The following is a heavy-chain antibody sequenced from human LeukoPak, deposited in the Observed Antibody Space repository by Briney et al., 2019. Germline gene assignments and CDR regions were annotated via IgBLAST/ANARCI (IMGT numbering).Heavy chain of an antibody. CDR3: AKRSNFWTGYLDY. V-gene: IGHV3-23*01. CDR1: KFTFSNYA. J-gene: IGHJ4*02. CDR2: ISGSGGST. Sequence: GGSLRLSCTAFKFTFSNYAMSWVRQAPGKGLEWVSVISGSGGSTYYADSVKGRFTISRDNSKDTLFLQMNSLRTEDTAVYYCAKRSNFWTGYLDYWGQGALVTVSS. D-gene: IGHD3/OR15-3a*01.